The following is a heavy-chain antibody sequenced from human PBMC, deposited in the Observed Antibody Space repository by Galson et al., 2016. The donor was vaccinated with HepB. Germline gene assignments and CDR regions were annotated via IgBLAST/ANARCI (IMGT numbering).Heavy chain of an antibody. J-gene: IGHJ5*02. CDR1: GFTFSSYA. CDR3: AEDVSNQNWFDP. D-gene: IGHD3-3*02. CDR2: ISGSGTTT. Sequence: RLSCAASGFTFSSYAMAWVRQAPEKGLEWVSVISGSGTTTYYADSVKGRFTISRDNPKNTLYLQMNSLRAEDTAVYYCAEDVSNQNWFDPWGQGTLVTVSS. V-gene: IGHV3-23*01.